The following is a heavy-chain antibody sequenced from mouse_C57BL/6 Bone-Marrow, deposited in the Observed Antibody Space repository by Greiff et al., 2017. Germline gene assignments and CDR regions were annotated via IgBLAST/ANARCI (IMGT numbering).Heavy chain of an antibody. Sequence: QVQLQQPGTELVKPGASVKLSCKASGYTFTSYWMHWVKQRPGQGLEWIGNINPSNGGTNYNEKFKSKATLTVDKSSSTAYMQLSSLTSEDSAVYYCARGGYYYGSSSYAMDDWGQGTSVTVSS. V-gene: IGHV1-53*01. CDR3: ARGGYYYGSSSYAMDD. CDR2: INPSNGGT. D-gene: IGHD1-1*01. CDR1: GYTFTSYW. J-gene: IGHJ4*01.